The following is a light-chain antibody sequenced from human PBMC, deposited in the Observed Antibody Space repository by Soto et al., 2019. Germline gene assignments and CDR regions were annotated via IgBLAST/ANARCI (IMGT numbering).Light chain of an antibody. Sequence: QSVLTQPPSVSGAPGQSVTISCTGSNSNIGAGYDVHWYQQIPGKAPKLIVYNTYSRPSGIPDRFSGSKSGASASLAITGLQAEDEANYYCQSSDISLTGFYVSGTGTKLTVL. CDR2: NTY. CDR1: NSNIGAGYD. J-gene: IGLJ1*01. V-gene: IGLV1-40*01. CDR3: QSSDISLTGFYV.